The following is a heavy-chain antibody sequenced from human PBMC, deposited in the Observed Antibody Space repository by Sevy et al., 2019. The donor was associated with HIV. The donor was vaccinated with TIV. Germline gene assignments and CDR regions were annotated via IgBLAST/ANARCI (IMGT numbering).Heavy chain of an antibody. J-gene: IGHJ4*02. CDR1: GGSLNTYG. Sequence: SETLSLTCTVSGGSLNTYGWSWIRQPPGKGLEWIGYAYYNGGTNYNPSLKSRLTILVGTSGSQFSLQLSSVTPADTAVYYCGRDNWGSIDYWGQGVLVTVSS. CDR3: GRDNWGSIDY. D-gene: IGHD7-27*01. V-gene: IGHV4-59*01. CDR2: AYYNGGT.